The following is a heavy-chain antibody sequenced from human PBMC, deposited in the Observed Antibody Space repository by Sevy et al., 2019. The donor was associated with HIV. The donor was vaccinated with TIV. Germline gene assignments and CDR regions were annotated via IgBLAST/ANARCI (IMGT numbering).Heavy chain of an antibody. CDR2: ITRNSYEAYGGPT. J-gene: IGHJ4*02. V-gene: IGHV3-49*03. CDR3: SRGLATADTPEYYFDS. CDR1: GFTFDDYA. Sequence: GGSLRLSCTASGFTFDDYAMSWFRQPPGKGLEWVAFITRNSYEAYGGPTEYAASVKGRFIISRDDSKSIAYLQMNSLKTEDTAVYYCSRGLATADTPEYYFDSWGQGTLVTVSS. D-gene: IGHD5-12*01.